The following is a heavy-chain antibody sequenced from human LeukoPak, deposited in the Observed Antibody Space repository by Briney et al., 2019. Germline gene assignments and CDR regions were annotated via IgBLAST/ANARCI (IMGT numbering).Heavy chain of an antibody. CDR3: ARGSNSNLWYGWFDP. Sequence: SETLSLTCSVSGGSISSSSYYWGWIRQPPGKGLGWIGNIYYSGRTYQKTSLKSRVTISIDTSKNQFSLRLTSVTAADTAFYYCARGSNSNLWYGWFDPWGQGTLVTVSS. CDR2: IYYSGRT. V-gene: IGHV4-39*07. J-gene: IGHJ5*02. D-gene: IGHD1-7*01. CDR1: GGSISSSSYY.